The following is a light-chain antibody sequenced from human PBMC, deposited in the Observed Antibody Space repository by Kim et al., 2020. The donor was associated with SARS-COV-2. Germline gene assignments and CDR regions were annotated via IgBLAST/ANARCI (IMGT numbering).Light chain of an antibody. V-gene: IGLV2-14*03. J-gene: IGLJ2*01. Sequence: SITISCTGTSSDIGDYKYVSWYQQHPGKAPKLIIFAVNDRPSGVSNRFSGSKSGNTASLTISGLQTEDEADYYCSSYTRSGTLYVVFGGGTKLTVL. CDR3: SSYTRSGTLYVV. CDR2: AVN. CDR1: SSDIGDYKY.